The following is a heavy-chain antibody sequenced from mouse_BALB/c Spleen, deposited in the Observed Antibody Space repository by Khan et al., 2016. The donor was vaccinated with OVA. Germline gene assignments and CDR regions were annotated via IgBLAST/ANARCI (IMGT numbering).Heavy chain of an antibody. Sequence: EVQLQESGPGLVKPSQSLSLTCTVTGYSITSGYAWNWIRQFPGNKLEWMGYISYSGFTNYNPSLKSRISITRETSKNQFFLQLSSVTSEDTATYSCARTNYYGYYFDYWGQGATLTVSS. CDR1: GYSITSGYA. CDR3: ARTNYYGYYFDY. J-gene: IGHJ2*01. D-gene: IGHD1-1*01. CDR2: ISYSGFT. V-gene: IGHV3-2*02.